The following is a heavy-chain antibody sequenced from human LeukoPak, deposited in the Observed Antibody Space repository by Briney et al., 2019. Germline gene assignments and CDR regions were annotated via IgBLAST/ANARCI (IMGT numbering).Heavy chain of an antibody. Sequence: PSETLSLTCTVSGGSISTYYWSWIRQPAGKGLEWIGRIYSSGSTNYNPSLKSRVTISVDTSKNQFSLKVSSVTAADTAVYYCARDQACGVIYMDVWGKGTTVTVSS. D-gene: IGHD2-21*01. J-gene: IGHJ6*03. CDR2: IYSSGST. V-gene: IGHV4-4*07. CDR3: ARDQACGVIYMDV. CDR1: GGSISTYY.